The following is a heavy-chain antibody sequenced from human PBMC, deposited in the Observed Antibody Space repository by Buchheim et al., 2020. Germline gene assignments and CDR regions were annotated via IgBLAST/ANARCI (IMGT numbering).Heavy chain of an antibody. D-gene: IGHD1-20*01. Sequence: QVQLVESGGGVVQPGRSLRLSCAASGFTFSSYGMHWVRQAPGKGLEWVAVIWYDGSNKYYADSVKGRFTISRDNSKNTLYLQMNSLRAEDTAVYYCARGPAGITGNLYYFDYWGQGTL. J-gene: IGHJ4*02. CDR2: IWYDGSNK. V-gene: IGHV3-33*01. CDR3: ARGPAGITGNLYYFDY. CDR1: GFTFSSYG.